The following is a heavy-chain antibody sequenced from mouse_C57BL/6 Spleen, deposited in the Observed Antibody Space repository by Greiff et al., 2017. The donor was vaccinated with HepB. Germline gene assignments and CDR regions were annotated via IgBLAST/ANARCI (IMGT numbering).Heavy chain of an antibody. CDR3: ARALYGSNYAMDY. CDR1: GFSLTSYA. V-gene: IGHV2-9-1*01. D-gene: IGHD1-1*01. Sequence: VQLQQSGPGLVAPSQSLSITCTVSGFSLTSYAISWVRQPPGKGLEWLGVIWTGGGTNYNSALKSRLSISKDNSKSQVFLKMNSLQTDDTARYYCARALYGSNYAMDYWGQGTSVTVSS. CDR2: IWTGGGT. J-gene: IGHJ4*01.